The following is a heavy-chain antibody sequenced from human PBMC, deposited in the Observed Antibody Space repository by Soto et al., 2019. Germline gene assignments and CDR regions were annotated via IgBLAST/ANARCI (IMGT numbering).Heavy chain of an antibody. D-gene: IGHD6-19*01. Sequence: ASVKVSCKVSGYTLTELSMHWVRQAPGKGLEWMGGFDPEDGETIYAQKFQGRVTMTEDTSTDTAYMELSSLRSEDTAVYYCATGTSSGWYRGDAFDIWGQGTMVTVSS. CDR1: GYTLTELS. CDR3: ATGTSSGWYRGDAFDI. V-gene: IGHV1-24*01. CDR2: FDPEDGET. J-gene: IGHJ3*02.